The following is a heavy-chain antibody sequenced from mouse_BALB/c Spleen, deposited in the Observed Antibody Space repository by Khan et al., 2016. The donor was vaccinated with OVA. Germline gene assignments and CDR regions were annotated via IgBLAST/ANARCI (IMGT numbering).Heavy chain of an antibody. CDR3: ARINA. CDR2: IDPANANT. Sequence: EVQLQQSGAELVKPGASVKLSCTASGFNIKDTYMHWVKQRPEQGLEWIGRIDPANANTKYDPKFQGKATITADTSSNTAYLRLSSLEAAETSFYYCARINAWGQGTSLTVSS. CDR1: GFNIKDTY. V-gene: IGHV14-3*02. J-gene: IGHJ2*02.